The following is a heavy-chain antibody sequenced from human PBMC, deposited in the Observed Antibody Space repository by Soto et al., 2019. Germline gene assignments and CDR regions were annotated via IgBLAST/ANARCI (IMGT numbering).Heavy chain of an antibody. CDR1: GFTFSSYA. CDR3: AKRGYSYGYNYYYYGMDV. J-gene: IGHJ6*02. D-gene: IGHD5-18*01. CDR2: ISGSGGST. V-gene: IGHV3-23*01. Sequence: EVQLLESGGGLVQPGGSLRLSCAASGFTFSSYAMSWVRQAPGKGLEWVSAISGSGGSTYYADSVKGRFTISRDNSKNTLYLQMNSLRAEDTAVYYCAKRGYSYGYNYYYYGMDVWGQGTTVTVSS.